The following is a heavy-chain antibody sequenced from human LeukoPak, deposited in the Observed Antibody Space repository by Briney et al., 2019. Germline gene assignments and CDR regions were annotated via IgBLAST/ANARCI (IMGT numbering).Heavy chain of an antibody. D-gene: IGHD6-6*01. CDR2: INHSGST. V-gene: IGHV4-34*01. CDR3: ARGLGYSSSLLPGGY. J-gene: IGHJ4*02. Sequence: SETLSLTCAVYGGSFSGYYWSWIRQPPGKGLEWIGEINHSGSTNYNPSLKSRVTISVDTSMSQFSLKLSSVTAADTAVYYCARGLGYSSSLLPGGYWGQGTLVTVSS. CDR1: GGSFSGYY.